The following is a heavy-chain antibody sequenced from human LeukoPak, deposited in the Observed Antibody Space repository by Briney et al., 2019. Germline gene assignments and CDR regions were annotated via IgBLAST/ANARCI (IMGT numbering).Heavy chain of an antibody. CDR3: ARRLMGATTGYGMDV. J-gene: IGHJ6*02. V-gene: IGHV5-51*01. Sequence: GESLKISCKGSGYSFTSYWIGWVRQMPGTGLEWMGIIYPGDSDTRYSPSFQGQVTISADKSISTAYLQWSSLKASDTAMYYCARRLMGATTGYGMDVWGQGTTVTVSS. CDR2: IYPGDSDT. D-gene: IGHD1-26*01. CDR1: GYSFTSYW.